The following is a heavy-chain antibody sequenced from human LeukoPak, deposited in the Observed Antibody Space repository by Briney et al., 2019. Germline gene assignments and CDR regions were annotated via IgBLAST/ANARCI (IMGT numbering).Heavy chain of an antibody. J-gene: IGHJ4*02. D-gene: IGHD6-6*01. CDR2: ISSSGSTI. CDR3: ARDSSSSDY. V-gene: IGHV3-48*04. Sequence: TGGSLRLSCAASGFTFSSYSMNWVRQTPGKGLEWVSYISSSGSTIYYADSVKGRFTISRDNAKNSLYLQMNSLRAEDTAVYYCARDSSSSDYWGQGTLVTVSS. CDR1: GFTFSSYS.